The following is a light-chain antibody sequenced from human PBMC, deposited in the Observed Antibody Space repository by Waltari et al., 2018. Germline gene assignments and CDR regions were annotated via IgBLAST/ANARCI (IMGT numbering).Light chain of an antibody. CDR2: EVA. CDR3: SSYTSSSTRV. CDR1: SSDVGGYNF. Sequence: QSALTQPASVSGSPGQSISISCTGTSSDVGGYNFVSWYQQHPGKAPQPMIYEVANRPSGVSNRFSGSKSGNTASLTISGLQAEDEADYYCSSYTSSSTRVFGTGTKVTVL. J-gene: IGLJ1*01. V-gene: IGLV2-14*01.